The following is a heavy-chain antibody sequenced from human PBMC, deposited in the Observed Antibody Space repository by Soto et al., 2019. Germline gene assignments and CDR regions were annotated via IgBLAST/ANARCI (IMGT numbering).Heavy chain of an antibody. J-gene: IGHJ4*02. CDR2: IWYDGSNK. Sequence: GGSLRLSCAASGFTFSSYGMHWVRQAPGKGLEWVAVIWYDGSNKYYADSMKGRFTISRDNSKNTLYLQMNSLRAEDTAVYYCARDALTERYDFWSGYHRFDYWGQGTLVTVSS. CDR3: ARDALTERYDFWSGYHRFDY. CDR1: GFTFSSYG. D-gene: IGHD3-3*01. V-gene: IGHV3-33*01.